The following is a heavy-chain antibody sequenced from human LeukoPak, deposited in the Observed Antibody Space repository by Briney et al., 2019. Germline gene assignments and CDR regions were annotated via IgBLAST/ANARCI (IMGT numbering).Heavy chain of an antibody. J-gene: IGHJ6*02. CDR2: INPNSGGT. CDR3: AGWRYYYDSSGYYYRNQYGMDV. D-gene: IGHD3-22*01. V-gene: IGHV1-2*02. CDR1: GYTFTGYY. Sequence: ASVKVSCKASGYTFTGYYMRWVRQAPGQGLEWMGWINPNSGGTNYAQKFQGRVTTTRDTSISTAYMELSRPRSDDTAVYYCAGWRYYYDSSGYYYRNQYGMDVWGQGTTVTVSS.